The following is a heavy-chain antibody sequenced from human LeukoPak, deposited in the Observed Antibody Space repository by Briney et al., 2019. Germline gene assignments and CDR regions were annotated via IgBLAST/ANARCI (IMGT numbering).Heavy chain of an antibody. V-gene: IGHV3-7*03. CDR1: GITFSGRW. J-gene: IGHJ4*02. D-gene: IGHD3-22*01. Sequence: GGSLRLSCAASGITFSGRWMSWVRQAPGKGLEWVANINPAGSVEKYVDSVKGRFTISRDNSKNTLYLQMNSLRAEDTAVYYCAKDRSAFTMIVVLIEWGQGTLVTVSS. CDR3: AKDRSAFTMIVVLIE. CDR2: INPAGSVE.